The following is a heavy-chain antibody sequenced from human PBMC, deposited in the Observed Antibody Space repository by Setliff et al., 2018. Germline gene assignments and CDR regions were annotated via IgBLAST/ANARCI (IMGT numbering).Heavy chain of an antibody. CDR1: RFTFSSYA. V-gene: IGHV3-23*01. J-gene: IGHJ4*02. Sequence: GGSLRLSCAASRFTFSSYAMSWVRQAPGKGLEWVSAISGSAGSTYYADSVKGRFTISRDNSKNTLYLQMNSLRVEDTAVYYCTRDDPRGSGYYYWGQGTLVTVSS. CDR3: TRDDPRGSGYYY. D-gene: IGHD3-22*01. CDR2: ISGSAGST.